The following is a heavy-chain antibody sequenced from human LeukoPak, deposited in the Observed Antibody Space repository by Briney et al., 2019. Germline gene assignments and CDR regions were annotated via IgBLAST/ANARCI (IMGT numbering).Heavy chain of an antibody. V-gene: IGHV4-34*01. Sequence: PSETLSLTCAVYGGSFSGYYWSWIRQPPGKGLEWIGEINHSGSTNYNPSLKSRVTISVDTSKNQFSLKLSSVTAADTAVYYCARKILRYFDWLLPHDAFDIWGQGTMVTVSS. CDR3: ARKILRYFDWLLPHDAFDI. J-gene: IGHJ3*02. D-gene: IGHD3-9*01. CDR2: INHSGST. CDR1: GGSFSGYY.